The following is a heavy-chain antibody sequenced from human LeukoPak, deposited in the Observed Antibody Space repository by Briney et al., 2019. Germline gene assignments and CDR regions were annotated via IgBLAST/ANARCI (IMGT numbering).Heavy chain of an antibody. Sequence: SETLSLTCAVYGGSFSGYYWSWIRQPPGKGLEWIGEINHSGSTNYNPSLKSRVTISVDTSKNQFSLKLSSVTAADTAVYYCARGRYCSGGSCYSSDGWFDPWGQGTLVTVSS. CDR2: INHSGST. CDR3: ARGRYCSGGSCYSSDGWFDP. D-gene: IGHD2-15*01. J-gene: IGHJ5*02. CDR1: GGSFSGYY. V-gene: IGHV4-34*01.